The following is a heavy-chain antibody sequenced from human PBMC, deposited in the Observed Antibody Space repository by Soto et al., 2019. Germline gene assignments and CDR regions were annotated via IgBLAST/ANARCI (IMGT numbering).Heavy chain of an antibody. CDR2: ISYDGSNK. CDR1: GFTFSSYG. V-gene: IGHV3-30*18. CDR3: AKDTSAKLGYCSGVCAFDI. Sequence: PGGSLRLSCAASGFTFSSYGMHWVRQAPGKGLEWVAVISYDGSNKYYADSVKGRFTISRDNAKNSLYLQMNSLRAEDTALYYCAKDTSAKLGYCSGVCAFDIWGKGKMVTVS. J-gene: IGHJ3*02. D-gene: IGHD2-15*01.